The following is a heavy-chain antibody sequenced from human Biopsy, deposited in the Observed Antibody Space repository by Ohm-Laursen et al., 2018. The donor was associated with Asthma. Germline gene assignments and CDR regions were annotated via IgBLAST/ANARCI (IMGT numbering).Heavy chain of an antibody. CDR3: ASGPQWSGLDI. D-gene: IGHD2-8*01. V-gene: IGHV4-34*01. CDR2: IPQGGAT. CDR1: RGPFRGYV. Sequence: PSETLSLTCALNRGPFRGYVWAWIRQPPGKGLEGIGDIPQGGATNVNPSLKRRVTISMDPSKSQLFLSLRSLAAADTAVYYCASGPQWSGLDIWGQGTTVTVSS. J-gene: IGHJ6*02.